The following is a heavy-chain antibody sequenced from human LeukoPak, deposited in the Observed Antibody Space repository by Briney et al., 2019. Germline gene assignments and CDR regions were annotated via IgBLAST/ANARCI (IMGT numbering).Heavy chain of an antibody. D-gene: IGHD3-10*01. CDR3: ARTRYYYNSRSYGAPYYFDY. CDR1: GGYISSKSYY. CDR2: IYYSGST. J-gene: IGHJ4*02. Sequence: PSETLSLTCAVSGGYISSKSYYWGWICQPPGKGLEWIGSIYYSGSTYYNPSLKSRVTISVDTSKNQFSLKLSSVTAADTAVYYCARTRYYYNSRSYGAPYYFDYWGQGTLVTVSS. V-gene: IGHV4-39*01.